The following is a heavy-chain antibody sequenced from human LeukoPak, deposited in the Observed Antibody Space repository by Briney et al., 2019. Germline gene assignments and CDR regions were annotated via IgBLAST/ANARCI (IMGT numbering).Heavy chain of an antibody. D-gene: IGHD5-12*01. CDR3: AREYSRYSGTYYDY. V-gene: IGHV1-2*02. J-gene: IGHJ4*02. CDR2: SNPNSGGT. CDR1: GYTFTGHF. Sequence: ASVKVSCKASGYTFTGHFIHWVRQAPGQGLEWMGWSNPNSGGTNYAQKFRGRVTMTRDTSISTAYMELSRLRSDDTAVYYCAREYSRYSGTYYDYWGQGTLVTVSS.